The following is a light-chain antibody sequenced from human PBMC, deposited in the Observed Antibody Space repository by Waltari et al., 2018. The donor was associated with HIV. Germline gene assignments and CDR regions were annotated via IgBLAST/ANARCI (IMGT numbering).Light chain of an antibody. Sequence: QSALTQPASVSGSPGQSSTISSTGTNSDVGGYNSVSCYQQHPGKVPQLLIYDVSSRPSGVSNRFSGSKSGNTASLTISGLQSEDEADYYCSSYTSDSPGVFGGGTKLAVL. CDR1: NSDVGGYNS. CDR3: SSYTSDSPGV. V-gene: IGLV2-14*03. J-gene: IGLJ3*02. CDR2: DVS.